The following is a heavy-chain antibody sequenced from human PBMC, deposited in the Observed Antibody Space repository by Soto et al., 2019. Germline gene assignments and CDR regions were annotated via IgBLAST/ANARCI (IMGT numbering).Heavy chain of an antibody. CDR1: GFTFSSYA. J-gene: IGHJ4*02. Sequence: VQLLESGGGLVQPGGSLRLSCAASGFTFSSYAMSWVRQAPGQGLEWVSAISGSGGSTYYADSVKGRFTISRDNSKNTLYLQMNSLTAEDTAVYYCAKALYDYGLSFSYWGQGTLVTVSS. D-gene: IGHD4-17*01. CDR3: AKALYDYGLSFSY. CDR2: ISGSGGST. V-gene: IGHV3-23*01.